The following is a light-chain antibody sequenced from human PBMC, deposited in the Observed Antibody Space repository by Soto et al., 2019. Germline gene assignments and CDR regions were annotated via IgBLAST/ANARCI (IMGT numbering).Light chain of an antibody. V-gene: IGKV1-12*01. CDR3: QQGNSFLLT. Sequence: DIQMTQSPSSVSASVGDRVTITCRASQGFSSWLAWYQQKPGKAPKFLIYAASSLQSGVPSRFIGSGSGTDFSLSISSLKPEDFATFYYQQGNSFLLTFGPGTKVDIK. CDR2: AAS. CDR1: QGFSSW. J-gene: IGKJ3*01.